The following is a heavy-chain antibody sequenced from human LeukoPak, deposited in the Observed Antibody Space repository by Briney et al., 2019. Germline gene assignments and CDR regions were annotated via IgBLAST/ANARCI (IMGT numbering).Heavy chain of an antibody. D-gene: IGHD4-17*01. J-gene: IGHJ2*01. CDR3: ARDSQTDYGDYGPNWYFDL. Sequence: GGSLRLSCAASGFTFSSYGMHWVRQAPGKGLEWVAVIWYDGSNKYYADSVKGRFTISRDNSKNTLYPQMNSLRAEDTAVYYCARDSQTDYGDYGPNWYFDLWGRGTLVTVSS. V-gene: IGHV3-33*01. CDR1: GFTFSSYG. CDR2: IWYDGSNK.